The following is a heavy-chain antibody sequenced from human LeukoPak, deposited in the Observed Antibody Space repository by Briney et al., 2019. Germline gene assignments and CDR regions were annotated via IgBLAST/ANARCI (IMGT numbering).Heavy chain of an antibody. V-gene: IGHV3-23*01. CDR2: ISGSGGST. CDR1: GFTFNNYA. CDR3: AKDWGSGSYQPDAFDI. J-gene: IGHJ3*02. D-gene: IGHD1-26*01. Sequence: GGSLRLSCAASGFTFNNYAMSWVRQAPGKGLEWVSTISGSGGSTYYADSVKGRFTISRDNSKNTLYLQMNSLRAEDTAVYYCAKDWGSGSYQPDAFDIWGQGTMVTVSS.